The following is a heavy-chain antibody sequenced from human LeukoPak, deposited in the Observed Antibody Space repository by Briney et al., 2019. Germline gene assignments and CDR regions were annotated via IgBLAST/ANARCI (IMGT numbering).Heavy chain of an antibody. V-gene: IGHV1-8*02. J-gene: IGHJ5*02. CDR3: ARGRRENWFDP. CDR2: MNPNSGNT. Sequence: GASVKVSCKASGYTFTGYYIHWVRQAPGQGLEWMGWMNPNSGNTGYAQKFQGRVTMTRNTSISTAYMELSSLRSEDTAVYYCARGRRENWFDPWGQGTLVTVSS. CDR1: GYTFTGYY.